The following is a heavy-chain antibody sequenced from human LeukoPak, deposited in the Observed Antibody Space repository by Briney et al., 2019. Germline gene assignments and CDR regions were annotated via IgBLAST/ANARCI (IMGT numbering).Heavy chain of an antibody. D-gene: IGHD5-24*01. V-gene: IGHV3-23*01. CDR2: ISGSGGST. Sequence: PGGSLRLSCAASGFTFSSYAMSWVRQAPGKGLEWVSAISGSGGSTYYADSVKGRFTISRDNPKNTLYLQMNSLRAEDTAVYYCAKEGRDGYNYGIGYWGQGTLVTVSS. CDR3: AKEGRDGYNYGIGY. J-gene: IGHJ4*02. CDR1: GFTFSSYA.